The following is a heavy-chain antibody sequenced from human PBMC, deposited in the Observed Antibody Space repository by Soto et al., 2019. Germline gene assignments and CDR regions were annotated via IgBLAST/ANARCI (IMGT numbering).Heavy chain of an antibody. J-gene: IGHJ6*03. D-gene: IGHD5-12*01. CDR2: INPNGGVT. V-gene: IGHV1-2*04. CDR1: GDTFNDYY. Sequence: QVQLVQSGAEVKKPGASVTVSCRSSGDTFNDYYIHWVRQAPGQGLEWMGWINPNGGVTKYAQKFQGWVTMTRDTSIRACYLQLSRLRSADTAVYYCARESGGATATLDYYYFYMDVWGTGTTVTVSS. CDR3: ARESGGATATLDYYYFYMDV.